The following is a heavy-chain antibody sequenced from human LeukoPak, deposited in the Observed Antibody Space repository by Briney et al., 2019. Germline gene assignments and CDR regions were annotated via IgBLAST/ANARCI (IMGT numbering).Heavy chain of an antibody. J-gene: IGHJ4*02. CDR1: GFTFSSYG. Sequence: PGGSLRLSCAASGFTFSSYGMDWVRQAPGKGLEWVAFIRYDGSNKYYTDSVKGRFTISRDNSKNTMYLQMNSLRVEDTAVYYCARGGGDSWGQGTLVTVSS. D-gene: IGHD3-3*01. V-gene: IGHV3-30*02. CDR2: IRYDGSNK. CDR3: ARGGGDS.